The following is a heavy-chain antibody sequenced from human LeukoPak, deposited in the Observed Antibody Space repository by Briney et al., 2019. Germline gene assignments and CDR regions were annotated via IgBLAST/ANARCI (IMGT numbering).Heavy chain of an antibody. CDR1: GASITSGHW. J-gene: IGHJ4*02. D-gene: IGHD6-13*01. CDR3: ARYQHVRSWYFDQ. CDR2: IYHSGSS. V-gene: IGHV4-4*02. Sequence: SGTLSLTCEVSGASITSGHWWTWVRQPPGKGLEWIGEIYHSGSSDYNPSLKSRVTISVDKSKNQFSLRLTSVTAADTAMYYCARYQHVRSWYFDQWGQGTLVIVSS.